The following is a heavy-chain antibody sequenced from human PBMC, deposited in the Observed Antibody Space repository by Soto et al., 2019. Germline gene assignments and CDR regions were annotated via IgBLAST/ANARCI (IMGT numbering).Heavy chain of an antibody. J-gene: IGHJ4*02. CDR2: IYYSGST. D-gene: IGHD1-7*01. CDR1: GGSVSIGSYY. V-gene: IGHV4-61*01. Sequence: SETLSLTCTVSGGSVSIGSYYWSCIRQPPGKGLEWIGYIYYSGSTNYNPSLKSRVTISVDTSKNQFSLKLNSVTAADTAVYYCARTGWNYPLDYWGQGTLVTVSS. CDR3: ARTGWNYPLDY.